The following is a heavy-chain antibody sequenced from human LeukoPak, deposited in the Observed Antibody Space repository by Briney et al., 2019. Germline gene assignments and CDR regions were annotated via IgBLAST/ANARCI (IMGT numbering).Heavy chain of an antibody. V-gene: IGHV4-34*01. J-gene: IGHJ4*02. CDR3: ARVPRGDY. CDR2: INHSGST. D-gene: IGHD3-10*01. CDR1: GGSFSGYY. Sequence: SETLSLTCALYGGSFSGYYWSWIRQPPGKGLEWIGEINHSGSTNYNPSLKSRVTISVDTSKNQFSLKLSSVTAADTAVYYCARVPRGDYWGQGTLVTVSS.